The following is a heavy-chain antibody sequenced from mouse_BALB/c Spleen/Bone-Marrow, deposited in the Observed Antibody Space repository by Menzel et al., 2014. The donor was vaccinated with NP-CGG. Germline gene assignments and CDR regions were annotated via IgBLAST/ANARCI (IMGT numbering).Heavy chain of an antibody. V-gene: IGHV7-1*02. CDR3: ARDAGRGNFDY. CDR1: GFTFSDFY. CDR2: SRNRRNDYTT. D-gene: IGHD4-1*01. J-gene: IGHJ2*01. Sequence: EVNVVESGGGLVQPGGSLRLSCATSGFTFSDFYMEWVRQPPGKRLEWIAASRNRRNDYTTEYSASVKGRFIVSRDTSQSILYLQMNALRAEDTAIYYCARDAGRGNFDYWGQGTTLTVSS.